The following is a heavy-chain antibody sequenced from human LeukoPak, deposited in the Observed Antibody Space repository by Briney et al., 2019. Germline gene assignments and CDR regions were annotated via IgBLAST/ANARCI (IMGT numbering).Heavy chain of an antibody. CDR1: GGSFSGHY. CDR2: INHSGST. D-gene: IGHD5-18*01. J-gene: IGHJ4*02. V-gene: IGHV4-34*01. Sequence: SETLSLTCAVYGGSFSGHYWSWIRQPPGKGLEWIGEINHSGSTNYNPSLKSRVTISVDTSKNQFSLKLSSVTAADTAVYYCASSRQLLFDYWGQGTLVTVSS. CDR3: ASSRQLLFDY.